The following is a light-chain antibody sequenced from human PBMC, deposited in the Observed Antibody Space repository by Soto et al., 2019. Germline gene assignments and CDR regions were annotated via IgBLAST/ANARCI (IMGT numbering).Light chain of an antibody. V-gene: IGKV3-20*01. CDR2: GAS. CDR3: QQYGSSPWT. CDR1: QSVSSNF. Sequence: EIVLTQSPGTLSLSPGETATLSCRASQSVSSNFLAWYQQKPGQAPGLLIYGASNRATGLPDRFSGSGSGTDFTLTISRLEPEDFAVYYCQQYGSSPWTFGQGTKVEI. J-gene: IGKJ1*01.